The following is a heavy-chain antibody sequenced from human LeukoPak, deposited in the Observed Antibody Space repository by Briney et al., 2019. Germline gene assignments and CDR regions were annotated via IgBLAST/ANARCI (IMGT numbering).Heavy chain of an antibody. Sequence: GASVKVSCKASGYTFTSYGISWVRQAPGQGLGWMGWISAYNGNTNYAQKLQGRVTMTTDTSTSTAYMELRSLRSDDTAVYYCAREGGNTRYYYGSGSYYNWGQGTLVTVSS. D-gene: IGHD3-10*01. J-gene: IGHJ4*02. CDR3: AREGGNTRYYYGSGSYYN. CDR1: GYTFTSYG. V-gene: IGHV1-18*01. CDR2: ISAYNGNT.